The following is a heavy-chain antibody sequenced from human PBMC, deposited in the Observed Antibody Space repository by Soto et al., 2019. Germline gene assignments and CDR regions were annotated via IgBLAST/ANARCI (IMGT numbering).Heavy chain of an antibody. Sequence: EVQLVESGGGLVQPGGSLRLSCAASGFTFSGYWMAWVRQAPGKGLEWVANINQGGGEKYHVDSVKGRFTISRDNAENPLYLQMNSLRAEDTAVYYCARDATYCLDCWGRGTLVTVSS. CDR3: ARDATYCLDC. CDR1: GFTFSGYW. CDR2: INQGGGEK. J-gene: IGHJ4*02. D-gene: IGHD2-15*01. V-gene: IGHV3-7*03.